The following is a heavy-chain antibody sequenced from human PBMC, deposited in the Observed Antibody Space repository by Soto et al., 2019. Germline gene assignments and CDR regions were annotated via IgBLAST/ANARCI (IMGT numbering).Heavy chain of an antibody. CDR1: GGSISSSSYY. V-gene: IGHV4-39*01. CDR3: ASYSGGGAATNFDY. CDR2: IYYSGST. Sequence: PSETLSLTCTVSGGSISSSSYYWGWIRQPPGKGLEWIGSIYYSGSTYYNPSLKSRVTISVDTSKNQFSLKLSSVTAADTAVYYCASYSGGGAATNFDYWGQGTLVTVSS. D-gene: IGHD2-15*01. J-gene: IGHJ4*02.